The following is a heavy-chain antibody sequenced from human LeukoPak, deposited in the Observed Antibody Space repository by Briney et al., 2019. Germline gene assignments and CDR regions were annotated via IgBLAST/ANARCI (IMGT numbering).Heavy chain of an antibody. CDR3: ARLKRGVGTYYYGMDV. Sequence: ASQTLSLTCTVSGASFSSGDYYWSWIRQPPGKGLEWIGYIYGSGGTNYNPSLKSRVTISVDTSKKQFSLKLSSVTAADTAVYYCARLKRGVGTYYYGMDVWGQGTTVTVSS. CDR2: IYGSGGT. D-gene: IGHD3-10*01. J-gene: IGHJ6*02. V-gene: IGHV4-61*08. CDR1: GASFSSGDYY.